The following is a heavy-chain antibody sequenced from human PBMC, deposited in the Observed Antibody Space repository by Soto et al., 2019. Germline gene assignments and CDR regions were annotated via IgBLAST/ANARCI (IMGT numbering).Heavy chain of an antibody. CDR1: GDSISSADYY. CDR3: ARDLWVEPELYYYGMDV. CDR2: IFYSGTT. Sequence: SETLSLTGTVSGDSISSADYYWSWIRQTPGKGLEWIGHIFYSGTTYYNPSLKSRLTISVDTSKNHFSLRLTSLTAADTAVYYCARDLWVEPELYYYGMDVGGHGTTVTVSS. V-gene: IGHV4-30-4*01. J-gene: IGHJ6*02. D-gene: IGHD1-1*01.